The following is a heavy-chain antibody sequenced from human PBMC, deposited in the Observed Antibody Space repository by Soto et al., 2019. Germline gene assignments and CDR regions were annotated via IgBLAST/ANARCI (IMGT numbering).Heavy chain of an antibody. CDR2: IYSGGST. CDR3: ARGQSRLMYYYYYGMDV. Sequence: GGSLRLSCSASGFTFSNSAMSWVRQAPGKGLEWVSVIYSGGSTYYADSVKGRFTISRDNSKNTLYLQMNSLRAEDTAVYYCARGQSRLMYYYYYGMDVWGQGTTVTVSS. J-gene: IGHJ6*02. V-gene: IGHV3-53*01. D-gene: IGHD3-16*01. CDR1: GFTFSNSA.